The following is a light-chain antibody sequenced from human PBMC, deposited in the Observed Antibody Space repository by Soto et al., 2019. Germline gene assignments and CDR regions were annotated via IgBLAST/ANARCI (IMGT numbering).Light chain of an antibody. CDR1: QSISSW. Sequence: DIQMTQSPSTLSASVGDRVTITCRASQSISSWLAWYQQKPGKAPKLLIYDASSLESGVPSRFSDSGSGTEFTLTISSLQPDDFATYYCQQYNSYPWTFGQGTKVEF. CDR2: DAS. V-gene: IGKV1-5*01. J-gene: IGKJ1*01. CDR3: QQYNSYPWT.